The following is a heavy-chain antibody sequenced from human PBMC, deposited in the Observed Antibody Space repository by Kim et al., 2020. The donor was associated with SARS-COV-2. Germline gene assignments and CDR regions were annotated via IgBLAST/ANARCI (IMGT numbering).Heavy chain of an antibody. D-gene: IGHD6-13*01. J-gene: IGHJ5*02. CDR2: INSDGSST. Sequence: GGSLRLSCAASGFTFSSYWMHWVRQAPGKGLVWVSRINSDGSSTSYADSVKGRFTISRDNAKNTLYLQMNSLRAEDTAVYYCARVARYSSSWGGPFRFDPWGQETLVTVSS. V-gene: IGHV3-74*01. CDR3: ARVARYSSSWGGPFRFDP. CDR1: GFTFSSYW.